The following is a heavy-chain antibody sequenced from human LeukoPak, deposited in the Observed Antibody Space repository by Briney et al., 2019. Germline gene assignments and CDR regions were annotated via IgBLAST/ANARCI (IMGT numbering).Heavy chain of an antibody. D-gene: IGHD3-16*01. CDR2: INHSGST. J-gene: IGHJ4*02. Sequence: SETLSLTCAVYGGSFSGYYWSWIRQPPGKGLEWIGEINHSGSTNYNPSLKSRVTISVDTSKNQFSLKLSSVTAEDTAVYYCARGWGPGHFDYWGQGTLVTVSS. CDR1: GGSFSGYY. V-gene: IGHV4-34*01. CDR3: ARGWGPGHFDY.